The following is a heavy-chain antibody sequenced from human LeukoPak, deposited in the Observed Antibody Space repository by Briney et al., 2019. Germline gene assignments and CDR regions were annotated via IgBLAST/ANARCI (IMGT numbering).Heavy chain of an antibody. CDR2: IYHSGST. D-gene: IGHD2-8*02. Sequence: SETLFLTCAVSGGSLSSSNWWSWVRQPPGKGLEWIGEIYHSGSTNYNPSLKSRVTISVDKSKNQFSLKLSSVTAADTAVYYCARDLTERYFDYWGQGTLVTVSS. J-gene: IGHJ4*02. CDR3: ARDLTERYFDY. V-gene: IGHV4-4*02. CDR1: GGSLSSSNW.